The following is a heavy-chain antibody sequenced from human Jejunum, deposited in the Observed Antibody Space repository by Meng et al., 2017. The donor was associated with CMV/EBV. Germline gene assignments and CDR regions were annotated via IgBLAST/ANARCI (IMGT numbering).Heavy chain of an antibody. CDR2: MNPNRGTT. Sequence: QGQLGQSGAEVKKPGASVKVSCKASGYTFTSYDINWVRQGTGQGLEWMGWMNPNRGTTGYAQKFQGRVTMTRNISKSTAYMDLSSLRSEDTAVYYCATGVADFEYWGQGTLVTVSS. V-gene: IGHV1-8*01. CDR3: ATGVADFEY. CDR1: GYTFTSYD. J-gene: IGHJ4*02. D-gene: IGHD6-19*01.